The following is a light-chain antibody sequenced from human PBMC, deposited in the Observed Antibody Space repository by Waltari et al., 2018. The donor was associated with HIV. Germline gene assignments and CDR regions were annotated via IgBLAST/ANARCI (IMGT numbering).Light chain of an antibody. CDR2: GAS. CDR1: QTISSTY. CDR3: QQYIGSPRT. Sequence: EIALTQSPGTLSLSPGERATLSCRASQTISSTYLAWYQQKPGQAPRLLIYGASSRATGSPDRFSGSGSGTDFTLTISSLEPEDCAVYYCQQYIGSPRTFGQGTKVELK. J-gene: IGKJ1*01. V-gene: IGKV3-20*01.